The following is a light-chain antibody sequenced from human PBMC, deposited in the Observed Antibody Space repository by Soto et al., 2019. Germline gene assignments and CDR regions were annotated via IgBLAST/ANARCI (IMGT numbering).Light chain of an antibody. Sequence: DIQMTQSPSSLSASVGDRVTITCRASQSISSYLNWYQQKPGKAPKLLIYAASSLQSGVPSRFSGSGSGTDITLTISSLQPEDFATYYCQQSYSTPTFGGGTKVDIK. CDR3: QQSYSTPT. V-gene: IGKV1-39*01. CDR1: QSISSY. J-gene: IGKJ4*01. CDR2: AAS.